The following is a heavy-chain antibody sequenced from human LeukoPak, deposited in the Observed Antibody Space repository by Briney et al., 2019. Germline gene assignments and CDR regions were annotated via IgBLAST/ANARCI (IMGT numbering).Heavy chain of an antibody. J-gene: IGHJ3*02. Sequence: GGSLRLSCAASGFTFDDYGMSWVRQAPGKGLEWVSGINWNGGSTGYADSVKGRFTISRDNAKNSLYLQMNSLRAEDTALYYCARDLVYGLPVGAFDIWGQGTMVTVSS. CDR3: ARDLVYGLPVGAFDI. D-gene: IGHD2-8*01. CDR2: INWNGGST. V-gene: IGHV3-20*04. CDR1: GFTFDDYG.